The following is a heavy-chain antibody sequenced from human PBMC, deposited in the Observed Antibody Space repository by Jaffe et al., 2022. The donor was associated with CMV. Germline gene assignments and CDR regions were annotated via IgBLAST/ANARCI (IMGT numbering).Heavy chain of an antibody. V-gene: IGHV3-21*01. CDR2: VSRNSDYI. CDR1: GFTFSIYS. J-gene: IGHJ4*02. CDR3: ARAPGRGLNYFED. Sequence: EVQLVESGGGLVKPGGSQRLSCVASGFTFSIYSMNWVRQAPGKGLEWVSSVSRNSDYIFYADSVKGRFSISRDNAKNSLYLQMNSLRADDTAVYYCARAPGRGLNYFEDWGQGTLVTVSS.